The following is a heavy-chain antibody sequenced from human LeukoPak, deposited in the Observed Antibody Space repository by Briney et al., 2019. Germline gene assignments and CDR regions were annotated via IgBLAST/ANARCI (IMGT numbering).Heavy chain of an antibody. V-gene: IGHV3-74*01. CDR1: GFTVSSYW. J-gene: IGHJ4*02. Sequence: GGSLRLSCAASGFTVSSYWMHWVRQAPGKGLVAVSRINSDGSTTSYADSVKGRFTISRDNAKNTLYLQTNSLRAEDTAVYYCARKAYSSGWYDLDYWGQGTLVTVSS. CDR3: ARKAYSSGWYDLDY. D-gene: IGHD6-19*01. CDR2: INSDGSTT.